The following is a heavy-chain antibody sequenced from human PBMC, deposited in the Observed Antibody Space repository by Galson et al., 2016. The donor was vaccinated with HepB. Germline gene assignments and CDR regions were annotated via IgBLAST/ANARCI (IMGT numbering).Heavy chain of an antibody. CDR1: GGSISSSSYY. J-gene: IGHJ4*02. V-gene: IGHV4-39*07. D-gene: IGHD6-6*01. CDR2: ISYSGST. CDR3: ARQGDGGSSLTLDS. Sequence: SETLSLTCNVSGGSISSSSYYWGWIRQPPGKGLEWIGSISYSGSTYYKSSLKSRITISLDTSKNQFSLKLSSVTAADTAVYYCARQGDGGSSLTLDSWGQGTLVTVSS.